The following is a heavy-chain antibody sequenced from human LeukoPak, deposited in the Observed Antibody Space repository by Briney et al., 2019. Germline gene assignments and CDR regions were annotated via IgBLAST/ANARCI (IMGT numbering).Heavy chain of an antibody. CDR1: RITFSSHA. D-gene: IGHD5-24*01. CDR2: ISGSGGDT. V-gene: IGHV3-23*01. Sequence: GGSLRLSCEAPRITFSSHAMSWVRQAPGKGLQWVSLISGSGGDTYYGDSVKGRFTISRDNSKNTVYLQMSSLRAEDTAIYYCAKGGVATMRDGYNYYYYYMEVWGRGTTVTVSS. J-gene: IGHJ6*03. CDR3: AKGGVATMRDGYNYYYYYMEV.